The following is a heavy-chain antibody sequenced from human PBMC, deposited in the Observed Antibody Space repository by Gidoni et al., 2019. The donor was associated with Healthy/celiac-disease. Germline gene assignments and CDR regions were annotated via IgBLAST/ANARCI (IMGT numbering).Heavy chain of an antibody. V-gene: IGHV3-30-3*01. CDR2: ISYDGSNK. Sequence: QVQLVVSGGGVVQPGRSLRLSCAASAFTFSSYPTHGVRQAPGKGLEWVAVISYDGSNKYYADSVKGRFTISRDNSKNTLYLQMNSLRAEDTAVYYCARTTRYYDSSGYYHDAFDIWGQGTMVTVSS. CDR3: ARTTRYYDSSGYYHDAFDI. J-gene: IGHJ3*02. D-gene: IGHD3-22*01. CDR1: AFTFSSYP.